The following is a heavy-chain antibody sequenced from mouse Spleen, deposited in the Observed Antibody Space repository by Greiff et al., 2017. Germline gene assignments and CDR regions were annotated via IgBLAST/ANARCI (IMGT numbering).Heavy chain of an antibody. CDR3: ERGDLGKTATGYFDV. D-gene: IGHD1-2*01. Sequence: VQLQQSGAALVKPGASVKLSCTASGFNIKDYYMPWVQQRTEQGLEWIGRISPEDGETKYAPTFQGQATITADTSSNTAYLQLSSLTSEDTAGDYCERGDLGKTATGYFDVGGAGTTVTVSS. CDR2: ISPEDGET. J-gene: IGHJ1*01. CDR1: GFNIKDYY. V-gene: IGHV14-2*01.